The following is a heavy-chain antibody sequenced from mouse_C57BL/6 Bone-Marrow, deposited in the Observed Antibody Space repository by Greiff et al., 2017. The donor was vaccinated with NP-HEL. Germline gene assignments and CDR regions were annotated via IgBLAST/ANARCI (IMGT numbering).Heavy chain of an antibody. D-gene: IGHD1-2*01. CDR2: INPNNGGT. CDR1: GYTFTDYN. V-gene: IGHV1-22*01. Sequence: VQLQQSGPELVKPGASVKMSCKASGYTFTDYNMHWVKQSHGKSLEWIGYINPNNGGTSYNQKFKGKATLTVNKSSSTAYMELRSLTSEDSAVYYCARPGSLLLLRGYAMDYWGQGTSVTVSS. CDR3: ARPGSLLLLRGYAMDY. J-gene: IGHJ4*01.